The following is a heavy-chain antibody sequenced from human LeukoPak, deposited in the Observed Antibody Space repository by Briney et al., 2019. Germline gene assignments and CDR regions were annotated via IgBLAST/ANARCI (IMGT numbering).Heavy chain of an antibody. V-gene: IGHV1-2*02. CDR3: ARDQCSSTSCYRERFDY. CDR1: GYTFTGYY. J-gene: IGHJ4*02. D-gene: IGHD2-2*02. CDR2: INPNSGGT. Sequence: ASVKVSCKASGYTFTGYYMHWVRQAPGQGLEWMGWINPNSGGTNYAQKLQGRVTMTTDTSTSTAYMELRSLRSDDTAVYYCARDQCSSTSCYRERFDYWGQGTLVTVSS.